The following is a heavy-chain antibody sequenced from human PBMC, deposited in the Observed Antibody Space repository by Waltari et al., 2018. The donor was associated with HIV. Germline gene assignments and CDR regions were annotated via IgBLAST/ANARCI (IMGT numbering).Heavy chain of an antibody. V-gene: IGHV3-7*01. Sequence: EVQLVESGGGLVETGGCLRLTCADFGFILRSYLMSWVRQAPGKGLEWVANIKQDGSEKDYVDSVKGRFTISRDNAKNSLYLQMNSLRAEDTAVYYCARDGSSQGVDYWGQGTLVTVSS. CDR1: GFILRSYL. D-gene: IGHD6-13*01. CDR2: IKQDGSEK. CDR3: ARDGSSQGVDY. J-gene: IGHJ4*02.